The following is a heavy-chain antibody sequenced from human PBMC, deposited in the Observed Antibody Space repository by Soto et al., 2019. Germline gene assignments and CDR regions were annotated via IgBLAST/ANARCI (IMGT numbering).Heavy chain of an antibody. CDR2: IYHSGST. CDR3: ARAAGGGYCSGGSCYSRTFDI. Sequence: SETLSLTCAVSGYSISSGYYWGWIRQPPGKGLEWIGSIYHSGSTYYNPSLKSRVTISVDTSKNQFSLKLSSVTAADTAVYYCARAAGGGYCSGGSCYSRTFDIWGQGTMVTVSS. V-gene: IGHV4-38-2*01. D-gene: IGHD2-15*01. J-gene: IGHJ3*02. CDR1: GYSISSGYY.